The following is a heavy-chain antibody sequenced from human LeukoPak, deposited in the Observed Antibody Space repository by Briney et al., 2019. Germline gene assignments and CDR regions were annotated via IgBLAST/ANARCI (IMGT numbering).Heavy chain of an antibody. V-gene: IGHV1-18*01. CDR3: ARGGQLDY. Sequence: GASVKVSCKASGYTFTSYGISWVRQAPGQGLEWMGWITGYNGKTNYAQKFQDRVTMTTDTSTSTTYMEMRSLRSDDTAVYYCARGGQLDYWGQGTLVTVSS. J-gene: IGHJ4*02. CDR2: ITGYNGKT. D-gene: IGHD1-1*01. CDR1: GYTFTSYG.